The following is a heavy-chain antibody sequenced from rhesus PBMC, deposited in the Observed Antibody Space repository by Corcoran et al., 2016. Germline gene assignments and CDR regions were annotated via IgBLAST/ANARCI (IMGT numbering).Heavy chain of an antibody. CDR2: INVGGGIT. Sequence: EVQLVETGGGLVQPGGSLKLSCAASGFTFSSYGMSWVRQAPGKGLEWVSAINVGGGITYNSDSVKGRFTISRDNSKNTLSLQMNSLRAEDTAVYYCAKDVEVFTALDDWGQGVLVTVSS. CDR1: GFTFSSYG. V-gene: IGHV3S5*01. J-gene: IGHJ4*01. CDR3: AKDVEVFTALDD. D-gene: IGHD2-27*01.